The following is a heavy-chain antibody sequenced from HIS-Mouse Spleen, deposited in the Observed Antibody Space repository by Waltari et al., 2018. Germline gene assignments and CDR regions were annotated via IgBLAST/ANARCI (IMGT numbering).Heavy chain of an antibody. CDR3: AKDKHHAFDY. V-gene: IGHV3-30*18. Sequence: QVQLVESGGGVVQPGMSLRLSCSASGSTFGSYAMHWVRQAPGKGLEWVAVISYDGSNKYYADSVKGRFTISRDNSKNTLYLQMNSLRAEDTAVYYCAKDKHHAFDYWGQGTLVTVSS. J-gene: IGHJ4*02. CDR1: GSTFGSYA. CDR2: ISYDGSNK.